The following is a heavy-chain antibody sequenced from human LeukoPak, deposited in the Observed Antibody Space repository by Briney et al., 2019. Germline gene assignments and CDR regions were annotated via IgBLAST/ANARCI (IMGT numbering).Heavy chain of an antibody. CDR2: ISSSSSYI. CDR1: GFTFSGYP. V-gene: IGHV3-21*01. Sequence: GGSLRLSCAASGFTFSGYPIHWVRQAPGKGLEWVSSISSSSSYIYYADSVKGRFTISRDNAKNSLYLQMNSLRAEDTAVYYCAPDAGTGAFDIWGQGTMVTVSS. D-gene: IGHD6-13*01. CDR3: APDAGTGAFDI. J-gene: IGHJ3*02.